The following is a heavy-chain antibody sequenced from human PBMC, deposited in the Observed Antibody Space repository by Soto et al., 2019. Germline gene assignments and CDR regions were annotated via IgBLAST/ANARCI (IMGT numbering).Heavy chain of an antibody. Sequence: QVQLVQSGAEVKKPGSSVKVSCQASGGFFSSNAISWVRQAPGQGLEWMGGILPIFDTTHYAQKFQGRVTITADESTSTAYMELSRLQSEDPALYYCATGGRGYSSAPRFYFEYWGQGTLVPVSS. J-gene: IGHJ4*02. D-gene: IGHD5-18*01. CDR2: ILPIFDTT. V-gene: IGHV1-69*01. CDR1: GGFFSSNA. CDR3: ATGGRGYSSAPRFYFEY.